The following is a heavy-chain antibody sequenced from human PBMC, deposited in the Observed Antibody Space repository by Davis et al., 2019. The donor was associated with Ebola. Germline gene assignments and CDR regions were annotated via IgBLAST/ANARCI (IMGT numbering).Heavy chain of an antibody. CDR3: ARQGSVVPAAKDYYYYGMDV. V-gene: IGHV5-51*01. D-gene: IGHD2-2*01. CDR1: GYSFTNYW. CDR2: IYSGDSDT. Sequence: GESLKISCKGSGYSFTNYWIAWVRQMPGKGPEWMGIIYSGDSDTRYSPSFQGQVTISADKSISTAYLQWSSLKASDTAMYYCARQGSVVPAAKDYYYYGMDVWGKGTTVTVSS. J-gene: IGHJ6*04.